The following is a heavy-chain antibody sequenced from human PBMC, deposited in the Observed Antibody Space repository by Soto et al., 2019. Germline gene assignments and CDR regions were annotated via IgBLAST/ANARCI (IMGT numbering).Heavy chain of an antibody. V-gene: IGHV3-9*01. J-gene: IGHJ4*02. CDR3: ATLEAVAGTSDY. CDR2: ISWNSGSI. D-gene: IGHD6-19*01. CDR1: GFTFDDYA. Sequence: EVQLVESGGGLVQPGRSLRLSCAASGFTFDDYAMHWVRQAPGKGLEWVSGISWNSGSIGYADSVKGRFTISRDNAKNSLYLQMNSLRAEDTALYYCATLEAVAGTSDYWGQGTLVTVSS.